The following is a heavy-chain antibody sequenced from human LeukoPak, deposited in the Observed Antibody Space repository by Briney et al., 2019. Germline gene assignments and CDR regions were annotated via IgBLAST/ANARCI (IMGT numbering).Heavy chain of an antibody. CDR1: GGTFSSYA. Sequence: ASVKVSCTASGGTFSSYAISWVRQAPGQGLEWMGGIIPIFGTADYAQKFQGRVTITTDESTSTAYMELSSLRSEDTAVYYCARDRRYSYGYEIYYWGQGTLVTVSS. V-gene: IGHV1-69*05. D-gene: IGHD5-18*01. CDR2: IIPIFGTA. CDR3: ARDRRYSYGYEIYY. J-gene: IGHJ4*02.